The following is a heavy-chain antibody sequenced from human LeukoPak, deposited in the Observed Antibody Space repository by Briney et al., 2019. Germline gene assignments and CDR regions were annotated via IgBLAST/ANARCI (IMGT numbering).Heavy chain of an antibody. Sequence: ASVKVSCKASGYTFTSYYMHWVRQAPEQGLEWMGIINPSGGSTSYAQKFQGRVTMTRDMSTSTVYMELSSLRSEDTAVYYCARSASDCTNGVCSDYYYYYMDVWGKGTTVTVSS. V-gene: IGHV1-46*01. J-gene: IGHJ6*03. CDR2: INPSGGST. CDR1: GYTFTSYY. CDR3: ARSASDCTNGVCSDYYYYYMDV. D-gene: IGHD2-8*01.